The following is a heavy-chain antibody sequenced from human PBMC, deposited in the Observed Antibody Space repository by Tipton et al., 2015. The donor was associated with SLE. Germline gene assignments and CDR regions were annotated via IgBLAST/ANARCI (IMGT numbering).Heavy chain of an antibody. D-gene: IGHD6-13*01. J-gene: IGHJ4*02. Sequence: QLVQSGPEVKKPGASARVSCKASGYTFTGFYIHWVRQAPGQGLEWMGWINPNSGGTKFAQKFQGRVTLTGDTSISTAYMELSTLRSDDTAVYYCSVAAGPFDHWGQGSLVTVSS. CDR3: SVAAGPFDH. CDR1: GYTFTGFY. V-gene: IGHV1-2*02. CDR2: INPNSGGT.